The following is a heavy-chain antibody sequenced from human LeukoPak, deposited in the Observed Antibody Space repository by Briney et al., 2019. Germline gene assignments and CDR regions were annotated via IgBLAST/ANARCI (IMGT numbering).Heavy chain of an antibody. J-gene: IGHJ5*02. CDR3: ARHQLRGSLVWFDP. Sequence: SQTLSLTCAVSGGSISSGGYSWSWIQQPPGKGLEWVGYIYHSGSTYYNPSLKSRVTISVDRSKNQFSLKLSSVTAADTAVYYCARHQLRGSLVWFDPWGQGTLVTVSS. CDR1: GGSISSGGYS. CDR2: IYHSGST. D-gene: IGHD2-2*01. V-gene: IGHV4-30-2*01.